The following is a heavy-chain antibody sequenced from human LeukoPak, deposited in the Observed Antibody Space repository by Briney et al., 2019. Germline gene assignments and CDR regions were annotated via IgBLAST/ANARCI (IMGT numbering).Heavy chain of an antibody. CDR2: ISRSGGTT. J-gene: IGHJ6*03. V-gene: IGHV3-23*01. CDR3: AKRGGTESFYYYYYMDV. CDR1: GFTFSSYD. Sequence: PGGSLRLSCAASGFTFSSYDMTWVRQTPGKGLEWVALISRSGGTTYYADSPTGRFTISRDNSKTTLYLQMNSLTAEDTAEYYCAKRGGTESFYYYYYMDVWGKGTTVTVSS. D-gene: IGHD2-15*01.